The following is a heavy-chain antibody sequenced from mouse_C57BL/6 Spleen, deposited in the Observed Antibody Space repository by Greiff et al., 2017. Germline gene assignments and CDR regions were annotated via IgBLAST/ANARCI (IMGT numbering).Heavy chain of an antibody. CDR1: GFTFSSYA. CDR3: ARESTTVVATWYFDV. D-gene: IGHD1-1*01. Sequence: EVKLMESGGGLVKPGGSLKLSCAASGFTFSSYAMSWVRQTPEKRLEWVATISDGGSYTYDPDNVKGRFTISRDNAKNNLYLQMSHLKSEDTAMYYCARESTTVVATWYFDVWGTGTTVTVSS. V-gene: IGHV5-4*01. J-gene: IGHJ1*03. CDR2: ISDGGSYT.